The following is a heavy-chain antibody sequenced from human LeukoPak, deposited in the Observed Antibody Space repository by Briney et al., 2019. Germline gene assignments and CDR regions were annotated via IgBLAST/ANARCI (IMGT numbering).Heavy chain of an antibody. D-gene: IGHD3-9*01. J-gene: IGHJ4*02. CDR3: ARGDILTGYSY. Sequence: SETLSLTCTVSGGSISTTNFFWAWIRQPPGGGLEWVGSISYSGSTYYTPSLKSRVTISVDTSKNQFSLNLRSATAADTAVYYCARGDILTGYSYWGQGTLVTVSS. CDR1: GGSISTTNFF. CDR2: ISYSGST. V-gene: IGHV4-39*07.